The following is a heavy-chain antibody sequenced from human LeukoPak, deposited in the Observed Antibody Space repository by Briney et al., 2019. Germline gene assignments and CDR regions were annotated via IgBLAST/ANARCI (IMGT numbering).Heavy chain of an antibody. J-gene: IGHJ4*02. Sequence: SETLSLTCTVSGASISSDCWIWIRHTPGKGPEWIGYHCGNTDYNPSLKSRVSISVDTSKNQFSLKLNSISTADTAVYYCARGQGWLPDHWGQGSLVTVSS. CDR2: YHCGNT. V-gene: IGHV4-59*01. CDR1: GASISSDC. CDR3: ARGQGWLPDH. D-gene: IGHD6-19*01.